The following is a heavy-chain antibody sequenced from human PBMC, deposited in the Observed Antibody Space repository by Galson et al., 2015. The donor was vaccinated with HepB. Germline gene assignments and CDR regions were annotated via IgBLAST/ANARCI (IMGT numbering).Heavy chain of an antibody. CDR3: AKDRSRDYYGSGSYYSLYSYGMDV. D-gene: IGHD3-10*01. CDR2: ISGSGSST. J-gene: IGHJ6*02. CDR1: GFTVSNYA. Sequence: SLRLSCAASGFTVSNYAMSWVRQAPGKGLEWVAGISGSGSSTYYADSVEGRFTISRDNSKRTLYLQMNSLRGEDTAVYYCAKDRSRDYYGSGSYYSLYSYGMDVWGQGTTVTVSS. V-gene: IGHV3-23*01.